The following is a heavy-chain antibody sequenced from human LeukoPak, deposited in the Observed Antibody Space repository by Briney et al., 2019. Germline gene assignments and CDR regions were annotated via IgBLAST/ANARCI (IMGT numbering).Heavy chain of an antibody. Sequence: PSETLSLTCAVYGGSFSGYYWSWIRQPPGKGLEWIGEINHSGSTNYNPSLKSRVTISVDTSKNQFSLKLSSVTAADTAVYYCARDAPRYCSGGSCYSGLLEFDPWGQGTLVTVSS. CDR2: INHSGST. CDR3: ARDAPRYCSGGSCYSGLLEFDP. V-gene: IGHV4-34*01. D-gene: IGHD2-15*01. CDR1: GGSFSGYY. J-gene: IGHJ5*02.